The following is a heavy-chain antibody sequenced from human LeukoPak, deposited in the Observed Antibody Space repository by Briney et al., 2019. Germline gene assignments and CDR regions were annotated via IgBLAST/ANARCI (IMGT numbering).Heavy chain of an antibody. CDR2: VTWNSGSI. Sequence: GGSLRLSYAATGFTFDDYAMHWVRQAPGKGLEWVSGVTWNSGSIDYADSVKGRFTISRDNAKNSLYLQMNSLRAEDTALYYCARDSGAYHFDYWGQGTLVTVSS. J-gene: IGHJ4*02. CDR3: ARDSGAYHFDY. CDR1: GFTFDDYA. D-gene: IGHD3-10*01. V-gene: IGHV3-9*01.